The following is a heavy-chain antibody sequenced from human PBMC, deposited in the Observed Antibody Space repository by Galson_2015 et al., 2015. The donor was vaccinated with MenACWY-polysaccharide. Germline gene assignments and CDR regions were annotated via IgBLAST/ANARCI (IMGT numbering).Heavy chain of an antibody. Sequence: QSGAEVTKPGESLPISCKGSGYSFTSYWIGWVRQMPGKGLEWMGIIYPGDSDTRYSPSFQGQVTISADKSISTAYLQWSSLKASDTAMYYCARSEVELGYFYYGMDVWGQGTTVTVSS. CDR1: GYSFTSYW. V-gene: IGHV5-51*01. CDR3: ARSEVELGYFYYGMDV. J-gene: IGHJ6*02. D-gene: IGHD1-7*01. CDR2: IYPGDSDT.